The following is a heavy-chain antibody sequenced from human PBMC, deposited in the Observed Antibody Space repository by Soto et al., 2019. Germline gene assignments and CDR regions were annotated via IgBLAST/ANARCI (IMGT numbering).Heavy chain of an antibody. D-gene: IGHD2-2*01. Sequence: GGSLRLSCAASGFTFSNAWMSWVRQAPGKGLEWVGRIKSKTDGGTTDYAAPVKGRFTISRDDSKNTLYLQMNSLKTEDTAVYYCTTDRDIVVVPAAMPMVDYWGQGTLVTVSS. CDR2: IKSKTDGGTT. CDR3: TTDRDIVVVPAAMPMVDY. V-gene: IGHV3-15*01. J-gene: IGHJ4*02. CDR1: GFTFSNAW.